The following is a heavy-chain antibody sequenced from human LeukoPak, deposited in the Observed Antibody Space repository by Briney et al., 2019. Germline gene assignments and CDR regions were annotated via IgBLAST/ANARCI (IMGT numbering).Heavy chain of an antibody. Sequence: GGSLRLSCAASGFTFSNNWMHWVRQAPGKGLEWVSAISGSGSATYFADSAKGRFTISRDNSKDTLYLQMNSLRADDTAVYYCARRISGSQNDYWGQGTLVTVSS. D-gene: IGHD3-10*01. CDR3: ARRISGSQNDY. J-gene: IGHJ4*02. V-gene: IGHV3-23*01. CDR1: GFTFSNNW. CDR2: ISGSGSAT.